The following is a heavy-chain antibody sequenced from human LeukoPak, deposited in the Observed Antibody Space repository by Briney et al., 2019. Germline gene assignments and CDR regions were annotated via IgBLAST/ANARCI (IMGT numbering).Heavy chain of an antibody. CDR1: GGSISSYY. D-gene: IGHD4-17*01. Sequence: SETLSLTCTVSGGSISSYYWTWIRQPPGKGLEWIDYISNSGSTNYNPSLKSRVTISVDTSKNQFSLKLSSVTAADTAVYYCARAMTTGGIDVWGQGTTVTVSS. CDR2: ISNSGST. J-gene: IGHJ6*02. V-gene: IGHV4-59*01. CDR3: ARAMTTGGIDV.